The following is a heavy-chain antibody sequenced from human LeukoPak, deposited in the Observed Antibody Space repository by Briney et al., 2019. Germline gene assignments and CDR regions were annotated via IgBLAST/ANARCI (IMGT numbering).Heavy chain of an antibody. Sequence: PSETLSLTCTVSGDSISRGRYYWSWVRQPAGKELEWIGRIYASGKTDYNPYTPSLKSQVAMSLDTSKNQVSLYLTSVTAADTAMYFCARSFSEKFYFESWGQGTLVTVSS. V-gene: IGHV4-61*02. CDR1: GDSISRGRYY. J-gene: IGHJ4*02. CDR2: IYASGKT. CDR3: ARSFSEKFYFES. D-gene: IGHD1-26*01.